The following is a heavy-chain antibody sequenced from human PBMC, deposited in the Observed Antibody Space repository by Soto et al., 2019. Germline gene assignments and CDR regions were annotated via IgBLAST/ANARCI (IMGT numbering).Heavy chain of an antibody. Sequence: EMQLLESGGGLVQPGGSLKLSCAASGFSFSIYSMSWVRQPPGKGLEWVSGISGSGESKHYADSVRGRFAISRDNSRKPLYLQMNNVRAEDTAVYYCAKSRGDRWTTYYFESWGQGTLITVSS. V-gene: IGHV3-23*01. J-gene: IGHJ4*02. CDR3: AKSRGDRWTTYYFES. CDR2: ISGSGESK. CDR1: GFSFSIYS. D-gene: IGHD4-17*01.